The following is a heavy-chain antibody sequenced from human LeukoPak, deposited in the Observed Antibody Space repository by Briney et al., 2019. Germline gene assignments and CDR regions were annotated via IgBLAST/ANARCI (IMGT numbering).Heavy chain of an antibody. CDR1: GFTFSSYA. J-gene: IGHJ4*02. CDR2: ISYDGSNK. Sequence: TGGSLRLSCAASGFTFSSYAMHWVRQAPGKGLEWVAVISYDGSNKYYADSVKGRFTISRDNSKNTLYLQMNSLRAEDTAVYYCARDDKGYWGQGTLVTVSS. CDR3: ARDDKGY. D-gene: IGHD3-22*01. V-gene: IGHV3-30-3*01.